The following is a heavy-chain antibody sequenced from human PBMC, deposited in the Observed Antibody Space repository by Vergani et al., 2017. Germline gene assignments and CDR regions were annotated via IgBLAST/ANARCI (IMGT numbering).Heavy chain of an antibody. D-gene: IGHD3-16*02. CDR2: ISSSGSP. J-gene: IGHJ3*01. V-gene: IGHV4-39*02. CDR1: GTSISGSSDY. CDR3: ARPVGPSAIAEGYHV. Sequence: QLQLQESGPGLLKPSETLSLTCFVSGTSISGSSDYWGWIRQPPGKGLEWIGSISSSGSPYYNPTLKSRLAFSVDTSKNLFSLRLKSVTATDTGMYYCARPVGPSAIAEGYHVWGQGTMVTVS.